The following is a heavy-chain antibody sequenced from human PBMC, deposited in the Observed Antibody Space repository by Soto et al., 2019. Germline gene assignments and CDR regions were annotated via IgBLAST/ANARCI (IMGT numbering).Heavy chain of an antibody. J-gene: IGHJ4*02. Sequence: SETLSLTCTVSGGSISSGGYYWSWIRQHPGKGLEWIGYIYYSGSTYYNPSLKSRVTISVDTSKNQFSLKLSSVTAADTAVYYCARDLRAIEGAYFDYWGQGTLVTVSS. CDR3: ARDLRAIEGAYFDY. D-gene: IGHD1-26*01. CDR2: IYYSGST. CDR1: GGSISSGGYY. V-gene: IGHV4-31*03.